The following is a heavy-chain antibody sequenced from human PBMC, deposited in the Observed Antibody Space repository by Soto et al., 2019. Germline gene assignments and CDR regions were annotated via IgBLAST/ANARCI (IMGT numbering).Heavy chain of an antibody. Sequence: QVQLQESGPGLVKASETLSLTCAVSGYSISSGYYWGWLRQPPGKGLEWIGSIYPGGSTYYNPSLNSRVTLSIDMTNNHVSLILNSVTAADTAVYYCARVGPWVPYYYDSSPYTFENWFDPWGQGTLVTVSS. CDR3: ARVGPWVPYYYDSSPYTFENWFDP. J-gene: IGHJ5*02. CDR1: GYSISSGYY. D-gene: IGHD3-22*01. CDR2: IYPGGST. V-gene: IGHV4-38-2*01.